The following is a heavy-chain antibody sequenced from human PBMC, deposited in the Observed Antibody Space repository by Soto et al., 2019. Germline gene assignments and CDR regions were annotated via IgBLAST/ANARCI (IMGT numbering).Heavy chain of an antibody. Sequence: PSETLSLTCAVYGGSFSGYYWSWIRQPPGKGLEWIGEINHSGSTNYNPSLKSRVTISVDTSKNQISLKLSSVTAADTAVYYCARGNERGSSRGLNWFDPWGQGTLVTVSS. V-gene: IGHV4-34*01. CDR1: GGSFSGYY. CDR3: ARGNERGSSRGLNWFDP. J-gene: IGHJ5*02. D-gene: IGHD6-13*01. CDR2: INHSGST.